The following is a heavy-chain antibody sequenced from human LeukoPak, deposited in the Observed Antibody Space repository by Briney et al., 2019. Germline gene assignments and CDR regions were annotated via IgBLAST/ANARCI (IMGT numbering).Heavy chain of an antibody. CDR2: IYTSGST. CDR1: GGSISSGSYY. CDR3: ARERQYYYDSSGYYPY. D-gene: IGHD3-22*01. J-gene: IGHJ4*02. Sequence: SQTLSLTCTVSGGSISSGSYYWSWIRQPAGKGLEWIGRIYTSGSTNYNPSLKSRVTISVDTSKNQFSLKLSSVTAADTAVYYCARERQYYYDSSGYYPYWGQGTPVTVSS. V-gene: IGHV4-61*02.